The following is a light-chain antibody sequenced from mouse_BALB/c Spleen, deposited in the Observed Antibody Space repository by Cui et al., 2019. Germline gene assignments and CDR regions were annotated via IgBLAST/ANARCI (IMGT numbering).Light chain of an antibody. J-gene: IGKJ4*01. CDR3: LQYDEFPFT. CDR1: KDINSY. CDR2: RAN. V-gene: IGKV14-111*01. Sequence: DIKMTQAPSSMYASLGERVTITCKESKDINSYLSWFQQKPGKSPKTLIYRANRLVDGVPSRFSGSGSGQDYSLTISSLEYEDMGIYYCLQYDEFPFTFGSGTKLEIK.